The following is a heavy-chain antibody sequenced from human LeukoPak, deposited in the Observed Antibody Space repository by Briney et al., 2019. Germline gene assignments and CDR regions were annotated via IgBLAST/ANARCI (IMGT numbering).Heavy chain of an antibody. CDR3: ATSFGPVIAAADTGAD. CDR2: ISGSGSST. V-gene: IGHV3-23*01. J-gene: IGHJ4*02. CDR1: GFTFSSYA. D-gene: IGHD6-13*01. Sequence: GGSLRLSCAASGFTFSSYAMNWVRQAPGKGLEWVSVISGSGSSTYYADSVKGRFTISRDNSKNTLYLQMNSLRAEDTAVYYCATSFGPVIAAADTGADWGQGTLVTVSS.